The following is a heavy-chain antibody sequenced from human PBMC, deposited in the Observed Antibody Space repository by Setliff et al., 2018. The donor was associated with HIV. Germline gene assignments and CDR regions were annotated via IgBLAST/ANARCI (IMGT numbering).Heavy chain of an antibody. CDR1: GSSISSNYY. V-gene: IGHV4-38-2*02. CDR2: IDASANT. J-gene: IGHJ5*02. CDR3: ARIGSGWSVGWFDP. Sequence: SETLFLTCTVSGSSISSNYYWAWIRQAPGKGLEWIGCIDASANTYYIPSLKSRATISIDTSKNQLSLKLRSVTAADTAVYYCARIGSGWSVGWFDPWGQGTLVTVSS. D-gene: IGHD6-13*01.